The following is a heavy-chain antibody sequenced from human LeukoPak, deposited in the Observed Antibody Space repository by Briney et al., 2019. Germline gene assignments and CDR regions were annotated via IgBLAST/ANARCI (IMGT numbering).Heavy chain of an antibody. J-gene: IGHJ6*02. CDR2: ISAYNGNT. D-gene: IGHD1-1*01. Sequence: APVKVSCKASGYTFTSYGISWVRQAPGQGLEWMGWISAYNGNTNYAQKLQGRVTMTTDTSTSTAYMELRSLRSDDTAVYYCAAGTTGTTYFGNYYYGMDVWGQGTTVTVSS. V-gene: IGHV1-18*01. CDR3: AAGTTGTTYFGNYYYGMDV. CDR1: GYTFTSYG.